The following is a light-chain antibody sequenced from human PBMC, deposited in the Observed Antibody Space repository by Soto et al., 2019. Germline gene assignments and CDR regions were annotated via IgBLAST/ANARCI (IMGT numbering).Light chain of an antibody. V-gene: IGLV2-14*01. CDR1: SSDVGGYNY. CDR3: NSYRSGSTWV. J-gene: IGLJ3*02. Sequence: QSALTQPASVSGSPGQSITISCTGTSSDVGGYNYVCWFQQHPGKAPKLMIYDVDNRPSGVSNRFSGSKPGNTASLTISGLQAEDEADYYCNSYRSGSTWVFGGGTKLTVL. CDR2: DVD.